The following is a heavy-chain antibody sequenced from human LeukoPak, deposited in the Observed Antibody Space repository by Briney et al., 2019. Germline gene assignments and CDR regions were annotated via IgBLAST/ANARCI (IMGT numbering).Heavy chain of an antibody. CDR3: ARGGWRLDY. D-gene: IGHD2-15*01. CDR1: GGSISSYY. Sequence: SETLSLTCTVSGGSISSYYWSWIRQPPGKGLEWIGYIYYTGTTNYNPSLKSRRTISVDTSKNQFSLKLSSVTAADTAVYYCARGGWRLDYWGQGTLVTVSS. J-gene: IGHJ4*02. V-gene: IGHV4-59*01. CDR2: IYYTGTT.